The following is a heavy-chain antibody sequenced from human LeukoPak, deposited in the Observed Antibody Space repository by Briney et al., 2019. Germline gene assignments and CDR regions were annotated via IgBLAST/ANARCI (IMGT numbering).Heavy chain of an antibody. CDR2: MNPNSGNT. Sequence: ASVKASCKASGYTFTSYGISWVRQATGQGLEWMGWMNPNSGNTGYAQKFQGRVTMTRNTSISTAYMELSSLRSEDTAVYYCARGVRGVTHYWGQGTLVTVSS. D-gene: IGHD3-10*02. CDR3: ARGVRGVTHY. V-gene: IGHV1-8*02. J-gene: IGHJ4*02. CDR1: GYTFTSYG.